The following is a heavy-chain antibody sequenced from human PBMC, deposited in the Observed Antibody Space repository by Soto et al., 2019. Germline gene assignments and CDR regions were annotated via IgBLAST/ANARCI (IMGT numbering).Heavy chain of an antibody. V-gene: IGHV1-3*01. CDR2: INAGNGNT. Sequence: ASVKVSCKASGYTFTSYAMHWLRQAPGQRLEWMGWINAGNGNTKYSQKFQGRVTITRDTSASTAYMGLSSLRSEDTAVYYCAREDRLEPDFDYWGQGTLVTVSS. J-gene: IGHJ4*02. D-gene: IGHD1-1*01. CDR3: AREDRLEPDFDY. CDR1: GYTFTSYA.